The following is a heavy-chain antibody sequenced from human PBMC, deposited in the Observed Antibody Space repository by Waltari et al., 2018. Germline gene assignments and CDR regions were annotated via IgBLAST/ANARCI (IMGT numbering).Heavy chain of an antibody. V-gene: IGHV4-38-2*01. CDR1: GYSISSGYY. Sequence: QVQLQESGPGLVKPSETLSLTCAVSGYSISSGYYWGWIRQPPGKGLEWIGCIYHSGSTYYNPSLKSRVTISVDTSKNQFSLKLSSVTAADTAVYYCARQGDGYNFDYWGQGTLVIVSS. D-gene: IGHD5-12*01. CDR3: ARQGDGYNFDY. CDR2: IYHSGST. J-gene: IGHJ4*02.